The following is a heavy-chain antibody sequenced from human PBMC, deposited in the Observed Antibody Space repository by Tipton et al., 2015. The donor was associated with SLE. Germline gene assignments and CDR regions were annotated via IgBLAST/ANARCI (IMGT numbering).Heavy chain of an antibody. J-gene: IGHJ4*02. D-gene: IGHD2-2*01. V-gene: IGHV3-53*05. Sequence: SLRLSCSASGFVVSTNYMSWVRQAPGKGLEWISVIYSGGRTDYADSVKGRFTISRDVSMDTMYLQMNSLRPEDTAVYYCVKGYQVLDYWGQGTLVTVSS. CDR2: IYSGGRT. CDR1: GFVVSTNY. CDR3: VKGYQVLDY.